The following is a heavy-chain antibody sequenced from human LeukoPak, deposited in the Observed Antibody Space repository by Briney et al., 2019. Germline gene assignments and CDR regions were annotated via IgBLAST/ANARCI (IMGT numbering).Heavy chain of an antibody. Sequence: GSLRLSCAASGFTVSSNYMSWVRQAPGKGLEWVSVIYSGGSTYYADSVKGRFTISRDNSKNTLYLQMNSLRAEDTAVYYCARLNGYDYYFDYWGQGTLVTVSS. CDR3: ARLNGYDYYFDY. CDR2: IYSGGST. J-gene: IGHJ4*02. D-gene: IGHD5-12*01. V-gene: IGHV3-66*01. CDR1: GFTVSSNY.